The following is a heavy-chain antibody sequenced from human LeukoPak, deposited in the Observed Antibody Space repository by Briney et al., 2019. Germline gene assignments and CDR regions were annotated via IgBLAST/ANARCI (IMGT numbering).Heavy chain of an antibody. CDR1: GFTFSSYA. J-gene: IGHJ4*02. CDR3: AKDKEGDGYRCPFDY. V-gene: IGHV3-30-3*01. D-gene: IGHD5-24*01. Sequence: GGSLRLSCAASGFTFSSYAMHWVRQAPGKGLEWVAVISYDGSNKYYADSVKGRFTISRDNSKNTLYLQMNSLRAEDTAVYYCAKDKEGDGYRCPFDYWGQGTLVTVSS. CDR2: ISYDGSNK.